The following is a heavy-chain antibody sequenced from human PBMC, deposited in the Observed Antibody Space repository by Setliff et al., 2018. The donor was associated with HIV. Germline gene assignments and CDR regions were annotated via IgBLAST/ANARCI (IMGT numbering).Heavy chain of an antibody. V-gene: IGHV1-46*01. CDR3: VREARGGYFDY. J-gene: IGHJ4*02. CDR2: VIPSTGDT. Sequence: ASVKVSCKVSGHTLTELSMHWVRQAPGQGLEWMGIVIPSTGDTNYAQNFQGRVTMTRDTSTNTVYMDLSSLKSEDTAVYYCVREARGGYFDYWGQGTLVTVSS. CDR1: GHTLTELS. D-gene: IGHD2-15*01.